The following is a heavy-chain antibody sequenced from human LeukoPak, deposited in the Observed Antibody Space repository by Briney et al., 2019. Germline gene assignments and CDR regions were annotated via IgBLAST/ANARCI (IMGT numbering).Heavy chain of an antibody. CDR3: ARGGGLTGTTSH. CDR1: GGSISSGSYY. CDR2: IYTSGST. V-gene: IGHV4-61*02. J-gene: IGHJ4*02. D-gene: IGHD1-7*01. Sequence: PSQTLSLTCTVSGGSISSGSYYWSWIRQPAGKGLEWIGRIYTSGSTNYNPSLKSRVTISVDTSRNQFSLKLSSLTAADTAVYYCARGGGLTGTTSHWGQGTLVTVSS.